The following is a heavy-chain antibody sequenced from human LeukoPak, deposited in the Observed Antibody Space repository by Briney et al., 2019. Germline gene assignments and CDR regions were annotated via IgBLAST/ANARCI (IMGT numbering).Heavy chain of an antibody. Sequence: GGSLRLSCAASGFTFSSYSMNWVRQAPGKGLEWVSYISSSSSTIYYADSVKGRFTISRDNAKNSLYLQMNSLRAEDTAVYYCARVGATTFRAFDIWGQGTMVTVSS. J-gene: IGHJ3*02. CDR1: GFTFSSYS. CDR2: ISSSSSTI. D-gene: IGHD1-26*01. CDR3: ARVGATTFRAFDI. V-gene: IGHV3-48*04.